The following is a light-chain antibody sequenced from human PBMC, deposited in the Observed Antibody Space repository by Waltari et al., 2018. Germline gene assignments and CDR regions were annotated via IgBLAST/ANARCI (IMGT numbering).Light chain of an antibody. CDR3: CSYGGSSPWV. V-gene: IGLV2-23*01. CDR1: RRDVGSYEL. Sequence: QSAPTQPASVSGSPGQAITIPCTATRRDVGSYELVSWYQQHPGKAPKFIIYEDSKRPSGVSNRFSASKSGNTASLTISGLQAEDEAHYYCCSYGGSSPWVFGGGTKVIVL. J-gene: IGLJ3*02. CDR2: EDS.